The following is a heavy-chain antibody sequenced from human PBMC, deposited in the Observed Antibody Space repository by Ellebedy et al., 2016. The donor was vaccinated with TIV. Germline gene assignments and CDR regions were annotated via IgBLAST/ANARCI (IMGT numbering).Heavy chain of an antibody. J-gene: IGHJ2*01. CDR3: AKSRDNHDFVVSPTARYWYFDV. CDR2: ITGSGDMT. Sequence: PGGSLRLSCAVSGFTFTSSAMSWVRQAPGKGLEWVSTITGSGDMTFYADSVTGRFTISRDNSKNTLFLHMSSLRAEDTATYYCAKSRDNHDFVVSPTARYWYFDVWGRGTLVAVSS. CDR1: GFTFTSSA. V-gene: IGHV3-23*01. D-gene: IGHD3/OR15-3a*01.